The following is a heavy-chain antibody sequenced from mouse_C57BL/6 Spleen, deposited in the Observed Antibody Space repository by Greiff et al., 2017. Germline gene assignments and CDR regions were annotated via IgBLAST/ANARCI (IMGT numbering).Heavy chain of an antibody. CDR1: GYTFTDYY. J-gene: IGHJ1*03. D-gene: IGHD1-2*01. Sequence: QVQLQQSGAELVRPGASVKLSCKASGYTFTDYYINWVKQRPGQGLEWIARIYPGSGNTYYNEKFKGKATLTADKSSSTAYMQLSSLTSEDSAVYCWARDHYLGRYCDVWGTGTTVTVSS. CDR3: ARDHYLGRYCDV. V-gene: IGHV1-76*01. CDR2: IYPGSGNT.